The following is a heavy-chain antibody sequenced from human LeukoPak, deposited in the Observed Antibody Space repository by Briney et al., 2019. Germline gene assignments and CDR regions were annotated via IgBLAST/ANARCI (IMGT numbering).Heavy chain of an antibody. D-gene: IGHD3-9*01. Sequence: GASVKVSCKASGYTFTGYYMHWVRQAPGHGLEWMGRINPNSGGTNYAQKFQGRVTMTRDTSISTAYMELSRLRSHDTAVYYCASFDWLSYFDYWGQGTLVTVSS. CDR1: GYTFTGYY. J-gene: IGHJ4*02. CDR2: INPNSGGT. CDR3: ASFDWLSYFDY. V-gene: IGHV1-2*06.